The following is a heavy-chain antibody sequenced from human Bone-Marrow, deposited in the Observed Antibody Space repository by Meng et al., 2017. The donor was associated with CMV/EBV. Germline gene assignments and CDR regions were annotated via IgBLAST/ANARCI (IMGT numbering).Heavy chain of an antibody. Sequence: GGSLRLSCAASGFTFSSYSMNWVRQAPGKGLEWVSYISSSGSTIYYADSVKGRFTISRDNAKNSLYLQMNSLRAEDTAVYYCARVLGAATATGYWGQGTLVTVSS. J-gene: IGHJ4*02. D-gene: IGHD3-10*01. CDR1: GFTFSSYS. CDR3: ARVLGAATATGY. V-gene: IGHV3-48*04. CDR2: ISSSGSTI.